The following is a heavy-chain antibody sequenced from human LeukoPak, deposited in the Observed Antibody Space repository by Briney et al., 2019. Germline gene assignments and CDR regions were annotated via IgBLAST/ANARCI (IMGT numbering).Heavy chain of an antibody. CDR3: ACPRRAFTMVRGVISTDAFDI. CDR1: GGTFSSYA. J-gene: IGHJ3*02. CDR2: IIPILGIA. V-gene: IGHV1-69*04. Sequence: SVKVSCKASGGTFSSYAISWVRQAPGQGLEWMGRIIPILGIANYAQKFQGRVTITADKSTSTAYMELSSLRSEDTAVYYCACPRRAFTMVRGVISTDAFDIWGQGTMVTVSS. D-gene: IGHD3-10*01.